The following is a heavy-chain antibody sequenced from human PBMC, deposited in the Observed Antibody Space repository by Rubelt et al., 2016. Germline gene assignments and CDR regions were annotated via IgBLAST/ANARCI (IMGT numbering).Heavy chain of an antibody. CDR3: ASGSSEWLMDAFDI. J-gene: IGHJ3*02. CDR1: GYSINNGYY. V-gene: IGHV4-38-2*02. D-gene: IGHD1-26*01. CDR2: FFHDGST. Sequence: QVQLQESGPGLVKPSETLSLTCTVSGYSINNGYYWGWIRQPPGKGLEWIASFFHDGSTKYNPSLKSRVPISKDGSKNQFSLKLSSVTAADTAVYYCASGSSEWLMDAFDIWGQGTMVTVSS.